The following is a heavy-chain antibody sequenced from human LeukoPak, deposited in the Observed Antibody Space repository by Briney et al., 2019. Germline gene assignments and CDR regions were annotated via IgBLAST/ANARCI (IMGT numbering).Heavy chain of an antibody. CDR1: GFTFSSYA. J-gene: IGHJ6*03. V-gene: IGHV3-23*01. Sequence: QAGGSLRLSCAASGFTFSSYAMSWVRQAPGKGLEWVSAISGSGGSTYYADSVKGRFTISRDNSKNTLYLQMNSLRAEDTAVYYCAKPKMVTDYYYYMDVWGKGTTVTVSS. CDR3: AKPKMVTDYYYYMDV. D-gene: IGHD5-18*01. CDR2: ISGSGGST.